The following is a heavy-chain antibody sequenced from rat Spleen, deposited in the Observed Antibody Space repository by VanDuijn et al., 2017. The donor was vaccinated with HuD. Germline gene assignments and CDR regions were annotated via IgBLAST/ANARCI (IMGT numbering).Heavy chain of an antibody. D-gene: IGHD4-3*01. CDR1: GFTFSDYY. CDR3: TTGVY. Sequence: EVQLVESDGGLVQPRRSLKLSCAASGFTFSDYYMAWVRQGPKKGLEWVASISYEGSSTYYGDSVKGRFTISRHNAKTTLYLQMDSLRSEDTATYYCTTGVYWGQGVMVTVSS. J-gene: IGHJ2*01. CDR2: ISYEGSST. V-gene: IGHV5-22*01.